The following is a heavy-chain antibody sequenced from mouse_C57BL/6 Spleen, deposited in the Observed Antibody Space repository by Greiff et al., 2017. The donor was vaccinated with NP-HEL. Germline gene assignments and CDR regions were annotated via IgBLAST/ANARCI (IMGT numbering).Heavy chain of an antibody. Sequence: QVQLQQPGAELVKPGASVKMSCKASGYTFTSYWITWVKQRPGQGLEWIGDIYPGSGSTNYNEKFKSKATLTVDTSSSTAYMQLSSLTSEDSAVYYCARKIYYGNYPDYWGQGTTLTVSS. J-gene: IGHJ2*01. V-gene: IGHV1-55*01. D-gene: IGHD2-1*01. CDR3: ARKIYYGNYPDY. CDR2: IYPGSGST. CDR1: GYTFTSYW.